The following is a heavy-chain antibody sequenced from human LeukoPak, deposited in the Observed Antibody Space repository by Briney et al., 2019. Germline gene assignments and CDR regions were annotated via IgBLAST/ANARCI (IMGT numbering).Heavy chain of an antibody. CDR1: GGSFSGYY. V-gene: IGHV4-34*01. J-gene: IGHJ4*02. CDR2: INHSGST. Sequence: KPSETLSLTCAVYGGSFSGYYWSWIRQPPGKGLEWIGEINHSGSTNYNPSLKSRVTISVDTSKNQFSLKLSSVTAADTAVYYCARRRSRLLYSGSYEHFDYWGQGTLVTASS. CDR3: ARRRSRLLYSGSYEHFDY. D-gene: IGHD1-26*01.